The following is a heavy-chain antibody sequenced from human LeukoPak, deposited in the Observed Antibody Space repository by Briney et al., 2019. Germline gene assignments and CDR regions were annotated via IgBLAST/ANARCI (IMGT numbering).Heavy chain of an antibody. CDR1: GGSFSGYY. J-gene: IGHJ4*02. V-gene: IGHV4-34*01. CDR3: ARDSRGGYDY. Sequence: PSETLPLTCAVYGGSFSGYYWSWIRQPPGKGLEWIGEINHSGSTNYNPSLKSRVTISVDTSKNQFSLKLSSVTAADTAVYYCARDSRGGYDYWGQGTLVTVSS. CDR2: INHSGST. D-gene: IGHD5-12*01.